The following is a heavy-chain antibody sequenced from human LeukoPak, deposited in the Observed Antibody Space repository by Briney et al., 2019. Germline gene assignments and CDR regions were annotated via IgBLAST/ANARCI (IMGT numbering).Heavy chain of an antibody. CDR1: GFTFSSYA. CDR3: ARGLGQQLVSPDYYYYYGMDV. CDR2: ISYDGGNK. J-gene: IGHJ6*02. Sequence: GGSLRLSCAASGFTFSSYAMHWVRQAPGKGLEWVAVISYDGGNKYYADSVKGRFTISRDNSKNTLYLQMNSLRAEDTAVYYCARGLGQQLVSPDYYYYYGMDVWGQGTTVTVSS. V-gene: IGHV3-30-3*01. D-gene: IGHD6-13*01.